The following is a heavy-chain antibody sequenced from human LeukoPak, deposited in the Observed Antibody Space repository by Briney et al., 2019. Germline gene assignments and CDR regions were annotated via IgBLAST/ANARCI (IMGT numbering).Heavy chain of an antibody. Sequence: GGSLRLSCAASGFTFINNWMSWVRQAPGKGLESVANINQGGSEKYYVDSVKGRFTISRDNAKNSLYLQMNSLRAEDTAVYYCARVDSYNSGWLDYWGQGTLVTVSS. D-gene: IGHD6-19*01. V-gene: IGHV3-7*04. CDR1: GFTFINNW. CDR3: ARVDSYNSGWLDY. CDR2: INQGGSEK. J-gene: IGHJ4*02.